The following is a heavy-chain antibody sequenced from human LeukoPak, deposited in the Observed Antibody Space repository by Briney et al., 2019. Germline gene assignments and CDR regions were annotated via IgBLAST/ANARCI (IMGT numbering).Heavy chain of an antibody. CDR2: IKPDGSEE. V-gene: IGHV3-7*01. J-gene: IGHJ4*02. CDR3: AKDGCSGGSCYSHYFDY. CDR1: GFTFSTYW. D-gene: IGHD2-15*01. Sequence: GGSLRFSCTASGFTFSTYWMSSVRQAPGKGLQWVANIKPDGSEEYYVYSVKGRFTISRDNAKTSLFLQMNSLRAEDTAVYYCAKDGCSGGSCYSHYFDYWGQGTLVTVSS.